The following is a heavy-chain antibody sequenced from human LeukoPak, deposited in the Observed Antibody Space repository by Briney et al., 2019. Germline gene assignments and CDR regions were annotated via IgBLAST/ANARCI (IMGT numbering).Heavy chain of an antibody. CDR2: IYTSGRT. V-gene: IGHV4-4*09. Sequence: SETLSLTCTVSGGSISSYYWSWIRQPPGKGLEWIGYIYTSGRTNYNPSLKSRVTISVDTSKNQFSLKLSSVTAADTAVYYCARHIVVVPAAAIPGWFDPWGQGTLVTVSS. D-gene: IGHD2-2*01. CDR3: ARHIVVVPAAAIPGWFDP. CDR1: GGSISSYY. J-gene: IGHJ5*02.